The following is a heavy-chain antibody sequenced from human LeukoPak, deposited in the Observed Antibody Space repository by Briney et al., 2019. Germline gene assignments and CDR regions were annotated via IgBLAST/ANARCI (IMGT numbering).Heavy chain of an antibody. CDR1: GYTFTSNY. D-gene: IGHD3-10*01. J-gene: IGHJ4*02. CDR3: ARDLKDDGFGAEGSLDF. Sequence: ASVKVSCKALGYTFTSNYVLWVRQAPEQGLEWVGWIDPNNGATHYAQQFQGRVTMTRDTSITTAYMELDSLTSDDTAVYYCARDLKDDGFGAEGSLDFWGQGTLVTVSS. CDR2: IDPNNGAT. V-gene: IGHV1-2*02.